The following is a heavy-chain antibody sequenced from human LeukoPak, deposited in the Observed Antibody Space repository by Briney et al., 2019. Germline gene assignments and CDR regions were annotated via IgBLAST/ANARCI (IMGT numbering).Heavy chain of an antibody. V-gene: IGHV3-21*01. J-gene: IGHJ4*02. Sequence: GGSLRLSCAASGFTFSSYSMNWVRQAPGKGLEWVSSISSSSSYIYYADSVKGRFTIPRDNAKNSLYLQMNSLRAEDTAVYYCARAITMVRGVKGDYWGQGTLVTVSS. CDR3: ARAITMVRGVKGDY. CDR1: GFTFSSYS. CDR2: ISSSSSYI. D-gene: IGHD3-10*01.